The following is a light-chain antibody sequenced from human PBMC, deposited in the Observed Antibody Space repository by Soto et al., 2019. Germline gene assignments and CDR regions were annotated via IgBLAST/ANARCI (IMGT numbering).Light chain of an antibody. CDR2: TAS. Sequence: DIQMTQSPSTLSASVGDRVTMTCRARQSISSWLAWYQQKPGKAPKLLIYTASNLKSGVPSRFSGSGSGTEFTLTISSLQPDDFATYYCQEYNSDSGLTFGGGTKVEIK. V-gene: IGKV1-5*03. CDR3: QEYNSDSGLT. J-gene: IGKJ4*01. CDR1: QSISSW.